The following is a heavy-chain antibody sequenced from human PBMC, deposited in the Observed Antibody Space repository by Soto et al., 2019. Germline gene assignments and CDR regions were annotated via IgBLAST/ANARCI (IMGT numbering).Heavy chain of an antibody. Sequence: EASVKVSCKASGYTFTSYGISWVRQAPGQGLEWMGWISAYNGNTNYAQKLQGRVTMTTDTSTSTAYMELRSLRSDDTAVYYCARVAPPITIFGVVINYYGMDVWGQGTTVTVSS. D-gene: IGHD3-3*01. V-gene: IGHV1-18*01. CDR2: ISAYNGNT. J-gene: IGHJ6*02. CDR1: GYTFTSYG. CDR3: ARVAPPITIFGVVINYYGMDV.